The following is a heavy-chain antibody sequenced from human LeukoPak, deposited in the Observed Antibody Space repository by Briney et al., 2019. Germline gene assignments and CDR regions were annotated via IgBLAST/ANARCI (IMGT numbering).Heavy chain of an antibody. J-gene: IGHJ4*02. Sequence: ASVKVSCKASGYTFTSYDINWVRQATGQGLEWMGWMNPNSGGTNYAQKFQGRVTMTRDTSISTAYMELSRLRSDDTAVYYCARRIVGAIEYYFDYWGQGTLVTVSS. V-gene: IGHV1-2*02. CDR2: MNPNSGGT. CDR1: GYTFTSYD. CDR3: ARRIVGAIEYYFDY. D-gene: IGHD1-26*01.